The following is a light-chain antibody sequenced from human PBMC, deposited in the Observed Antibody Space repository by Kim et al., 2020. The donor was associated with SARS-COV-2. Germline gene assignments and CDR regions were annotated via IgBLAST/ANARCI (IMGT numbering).Light chain of an antibody. CDR3: QAWDSSTACVV. Sequence: SYELTQPPSVSVSPGQTASITRSGDKLGDKYACWYQQKPGQSPVLVIYQDSKRPSGIPERFSGSNSGNTATLTISGTQAMDEADYYCQAWDSSTACVVFGGGTQLTVL. CDR1: KLGDKY. V-gene: IGLV3-1*01. J-gene: IGLJ2*01. CDR2: QDS.